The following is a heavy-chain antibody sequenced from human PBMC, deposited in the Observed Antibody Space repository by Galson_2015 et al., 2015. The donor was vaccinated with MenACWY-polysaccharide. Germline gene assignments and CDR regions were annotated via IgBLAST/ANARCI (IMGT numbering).Heavy chain of an antibody. V-gene: IGHV1-2*02. Sequence: VKVSCKASGYTFTSYYMHWVRQAPGQGLEWMGWINPNSGGTNYAQKFQGRVTMTRDTSISTAYMELSRLRSDDTAVYYCARVGAAARWFDPWGQGTLVTVSS. CDR1: GYTFTSYY. CDR3: ARVGAAARWFDP. D-gene: IGHD6-6*01. J-gene: IGHJ5*02. CDR2: INPNSGGT.